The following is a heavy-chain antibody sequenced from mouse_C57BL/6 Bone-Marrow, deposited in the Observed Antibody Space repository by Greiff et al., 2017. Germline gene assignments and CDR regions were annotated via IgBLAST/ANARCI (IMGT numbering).Heavy chain of an antibody. V-gene: IGHV5-6*01. J-gene: IGHJ2*01. CDR2: ISSGGSYT. CDR3: ARQGYDYLDY. Sequence: VQLKQSGGDLVKPGGSLKLSCAASGFTFSSYGMSWVRQTPDKRLEWVATISSGGSYTYYPDSVKGRFTISRDNAKNTLSLQMSSLKSEDTAMYYCARQGYDYLDYWGQGTTLTVSS. CDR1: GFTFSSYG. D-gene: IGHD2-3*01.